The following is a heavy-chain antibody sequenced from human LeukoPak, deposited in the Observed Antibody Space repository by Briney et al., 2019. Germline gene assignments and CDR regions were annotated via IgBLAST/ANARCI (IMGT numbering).Heavy chain of an antibody. V-gene: IGHV3-23*01. Sequence: GGSLRLSCAASGFTFSSYAMSWVRQAPGKGLKWVSTIADNGVSTHYADSVKGRFTISRDNSKSTVYLQMNSLRVEDTAVYYCAKSDGSRSFYYWGQGTLVTVSS. J-gene: IGHJ4*02. CDR3: AKSDGSRSFYY. CDR2: IADNGVST. D-gene: IGHD3-10*01. CDR1: GFTFSSYA.